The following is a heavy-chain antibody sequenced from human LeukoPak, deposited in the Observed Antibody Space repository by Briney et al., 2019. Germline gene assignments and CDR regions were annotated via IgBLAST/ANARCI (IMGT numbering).Heavy chain of an antibody. D-gene: IGHD3-3*01. CDR2: ISAYNGNT. CDR1: GYTFTSYG. J-gene: IGHJ4*02. V-gene: IGHV1-18*01. CDR3: ATPAYYDFWSGYSHFDY. Sequence: ASVKVSCKASGYTFTSYGISWLRQAPGQGLEWMGWISAYNGNTNYAQKLQGRVTMTTDTSTSTAYMELRSLRSDDTAVYYCATPAYYDFWSGYSHFDYWGQGTLVTVSS.